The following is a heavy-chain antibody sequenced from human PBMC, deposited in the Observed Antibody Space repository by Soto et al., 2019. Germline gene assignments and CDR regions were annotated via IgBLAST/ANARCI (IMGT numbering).Heavy chain of an antibody. CDR3: ARDLSDDYGGVGFDY. CDR1: GYTFTSYG. CDR2: ISAYNGNT. D-gene: IGHD4-17*01. V-gene: IGHV1-18*01. Sequence: ASVKVSCKASGYTFTSYGISWVRQAPGQGLEWMGWISAYNGNTNYAQKLQGRVTMTTDTSTSTAYMELRSLRSDDTAVYYCARDLSDDYGGVGFDYWGQGTLVTVSS. J-gene: IGHJ4*02.